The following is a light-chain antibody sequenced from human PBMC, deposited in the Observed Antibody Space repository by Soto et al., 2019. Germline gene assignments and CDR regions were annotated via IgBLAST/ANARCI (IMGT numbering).Light chain of an antibody. CDR2: EVN. Sequence: QSALTQPPSASGSPGQSVTISCTGTSSDVGGYKYVSWYQQHPGKAPKLMIFEVNQRPSGVPDRVSGSKSGNTASLTVSGLQAEDEADYYCSSYAGINNLGVFGTGTKVTVL. CDR1: SSDVGGYKY. CDR3: SSYAGINNLGV. V-gene: IGLV2-8*01. J-gene: IGLJ1*01.